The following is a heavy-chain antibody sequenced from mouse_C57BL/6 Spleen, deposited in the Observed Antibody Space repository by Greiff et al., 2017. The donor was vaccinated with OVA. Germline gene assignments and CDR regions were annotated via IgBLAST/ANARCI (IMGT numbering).Heavy chain of an antibody. D-gene: IGHD1-1*01. J-gene: IGHJ1*03. V-gene: IGHV1-66*01. CDR3: AREGYYGRSPYWDFDG. CDR2: IYPGSGNT. CDR1: GYSFTSYY. Sequence: QVQLQQSGPELVKPGASVKISCKASGYSFTSYYIHWVKQRPGQGLEWIGWIYPGSGNTKYNEKFKGKATLTADTSSSTAYMQLSSLTSEDSAVYYCAREGYYGRSPYWDFDGWGTGTTGTVSS.